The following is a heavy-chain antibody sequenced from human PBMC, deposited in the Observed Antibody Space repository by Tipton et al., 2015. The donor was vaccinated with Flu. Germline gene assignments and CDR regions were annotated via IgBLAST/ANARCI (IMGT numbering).Heavy chain of an antibody. J-gene: IGHJ3*02. CDR1: GGSISSSSYY. V-gene: IGHV4-39*07. CDR2: IYYSGST. Sequence: TLSLTCTVSGGSISSSSYYWGWIRQPPGKGLEWIGSIYYSGSTYCNPSLKSRVTISVDTAKNQFSLELSSVTAADTAMYYCARYRGSNARGEGNDAFDIWGQGTMVSVSS. D-gene: IGHD1-26*01. CDR3: ARYRGSNARGEGNDAFDI.